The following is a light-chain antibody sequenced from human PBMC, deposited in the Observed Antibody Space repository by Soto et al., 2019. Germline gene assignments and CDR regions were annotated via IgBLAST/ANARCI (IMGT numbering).Light chain of an antibody. Sequence: QSALTQPASVSGSPGQSITISCTGTNSDVGSYNLVSWSQQHPGKAPKLMIYEGSKRPSGVSNRFSGSKSGNTASLTISGLQAEDEADYYCCSYAGSGTLVFGGGTKLTVL. CDR2: EGS. V-gene: IGLV2-23*01. CDR3: CSYAGSGTLV. J-gene: IGLJ2*01. CDR1: NSDVGSYNL.